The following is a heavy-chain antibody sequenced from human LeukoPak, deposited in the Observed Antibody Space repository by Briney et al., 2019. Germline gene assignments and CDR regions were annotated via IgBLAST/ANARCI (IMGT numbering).Heavy chain of an antibody. CDR2: ISGSGGST. CDR3: AKWNPRGGSFDY. J-gene: IGHJ4*02. Sequence: GGSLRLSCAASGFTFSSYAMSWVREAPGKGLEWVSAISGSGGSTYYADSVKGRFTISRDNSKNTLYLQMNSLRAEDTAVYYRAKWNPRGGSFDYWGQGTLVTVSS. V-gene: IGHV3-23*01. D-gene: IGHD1-1*01. CDR1: GFTFSSYA.